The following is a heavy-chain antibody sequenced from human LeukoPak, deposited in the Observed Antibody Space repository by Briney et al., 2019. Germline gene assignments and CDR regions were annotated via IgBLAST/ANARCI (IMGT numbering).Heavy chain of an antibody. Sequence: SQTLSLTCAVSGASISSGGYSWGWIRQPPGKGLEWIGYTYHSGNAYYSPSLKSRVTISVDRSKNQFSLRLNSVTAADTAVYFLARGFDFWGQGILVTVSS. CDR1: GASISSGGYS. V-gene: IGHV4-30-2*01. CDR3: ARGFDF. CDR2: TYHSGNA. J-gene: IGHJ4*02.